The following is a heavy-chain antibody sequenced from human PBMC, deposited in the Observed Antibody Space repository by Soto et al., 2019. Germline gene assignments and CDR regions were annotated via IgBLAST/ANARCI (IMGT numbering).Heavy chain of an antibody. Sequence: QVQLVQSGAEVKKPGASVKVSCKASGYNFNSYTISWVRRAPGQGLEWMGRISAYNGNTNYAQKLQGRVTMTTDTSTSTAYMELRSLRSDDTAVYHCARVVGALGHWFDPWGQGTLVTLPS. J-gene: IGHJ5*02. CDR3: ARVVGALGHWFDP. CDR2: ISAYNGNT. D-gene: IGHD1-26*01. V-gene: IGHV1-18*01. CDR1: GYNFNSYT.